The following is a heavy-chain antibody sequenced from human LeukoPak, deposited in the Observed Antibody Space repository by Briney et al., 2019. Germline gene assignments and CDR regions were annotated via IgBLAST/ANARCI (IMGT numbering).Heavy chain of an antibody. CDR1: GFTFSSYE. CDR3: ARRGIAAAGYFDY. D-gene: IGHD6-13*01. J-gene: IGHJ4*02. Sequence: GGSLRLSCVASGFTFSSYEMNWVRQAPGKGLEWLSYITSSDSTTHYADSVKGRFTISRDDAQNSLYLQMNSLRAEDTAVYYCARRGIAAAGYFDYWGQGTLVTVSS. V-gene: IGHV3-48*03. CDR2: ITSSDSTT.